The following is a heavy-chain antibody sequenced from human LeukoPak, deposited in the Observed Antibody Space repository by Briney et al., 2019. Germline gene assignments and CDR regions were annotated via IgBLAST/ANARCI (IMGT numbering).Heavy chain of an antibody. CDR2: INPGSGGT. CDR1: GYTFTGYY. V-gene: IGHV1-2*02. Sequence: ASVKVSCKASGYTFTGYYMHWVRQAPGQGLEWMGWINPGSGGTNYAQKFHGRVTMTRDTSISTVYMELSRLRSDDTAVYYCARPPLFDYWGQGTLVTVSS. CDR3: ARPPLFDY. J-gene: IGHJ4*02.